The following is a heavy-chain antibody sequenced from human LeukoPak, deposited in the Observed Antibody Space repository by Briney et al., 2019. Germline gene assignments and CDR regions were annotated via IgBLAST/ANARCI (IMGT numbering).Heavy chain of an antibody. J-gene: IGHJ5*02. CDR1: GGTFSSYA. CDR3: ASITYYYDSSGYYGTTTAET. V-gene: IGHV1-69*04. D-gene: IGHD3-22*01. CDR2: IIPILGIA. Sequence: ASVKVSCKASGGTFSSYAISWVRQAPGQGLEWMGRIIPILGIANYAQKFQGRVTITADKSKRTAYMELSSLRSEDTAVYYCASITYYYDSSGYYGTTTAETWGQGTLVTVSS.